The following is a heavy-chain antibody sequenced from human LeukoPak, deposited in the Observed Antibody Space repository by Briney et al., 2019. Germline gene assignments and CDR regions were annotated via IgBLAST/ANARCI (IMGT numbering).Heavy chain of an antibody. V-gene: IGHV4-39*01. Sequence: KPSETLSLTCTVCVDSISSSSYYWGRIRQPPGKGLEWIGSIYYSGSTYYNPSLKSRVAISVDTSKNQLSLKLSSVTAADTAVYYCAGRGTVATERFHYWGQGTLVTVSS. CDR1: VDSISSSSYY. CDR2: IYYSGST. CDR3: AGRGTVATERFHY. D-gene: IGHD6-25*01. J-gene: IGHJ4*02.